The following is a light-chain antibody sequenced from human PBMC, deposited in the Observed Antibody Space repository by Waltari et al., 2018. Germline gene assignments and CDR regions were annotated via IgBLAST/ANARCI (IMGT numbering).Light chain of an antibody. CDR1: TSDVWAYDY. J-gene: IGLJ3*02. CDR2: DVN. V-gene: IGLV2-14*03. CDR3: SAYTKSTTRYWV. Sequence: QSALTQPASVSGSPGQSIPIPCTGTTSDVWAYDYVLWFQQHPGKAPKLLIYDVNNRPSGVSHRFSGSKSGNTASLTISGLQAEDEANYFCSAYTKSTTRYWVFGGGTKVTVL.